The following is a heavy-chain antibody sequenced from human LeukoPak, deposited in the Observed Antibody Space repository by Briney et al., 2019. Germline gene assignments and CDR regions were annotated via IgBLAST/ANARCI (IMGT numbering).Heavy chain of an antibody. V-gene: IGHV6-1*01. CDR2: TYYRSKWYN. Sequence: SQTLSLTCAISGDSVSSNSAAWNWIRQSPSRGLEWLGRTYYRSKWYNDYAVSVKSRITINPDTSKNQFSLQLNSVTPKDTAVYYCAREKQEVGATNYFDYWGQGTLVTVSS. CDR1: GDSVSSNSAA. J-gene: IGHJ4*02. CDR3: AREKQEVGATNYFDY. D-gene: IGHD1-26*01.